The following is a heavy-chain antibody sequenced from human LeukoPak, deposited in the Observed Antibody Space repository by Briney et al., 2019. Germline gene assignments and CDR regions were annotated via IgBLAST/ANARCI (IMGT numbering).Heavy chain of an antibody. CDR2: LSYDGSNK. D-gene: IGHD4-17*01. Sequence: QPGGSLRLSCAASRFTLSRHAMHWVRQAPGKGLEWVTLLSYDGSNKYYADSVKGRFTISRDNSKNTLYLQMNSLRAEDTAVYYCAKDGRTVTTGDYWGQGTLVTVSS. CDR3: AKDGRTVTTGDY. CDR1: RFTLSRHA. V-gene: IGHV3-30-3*01. J-gene: IGHJ4*02.